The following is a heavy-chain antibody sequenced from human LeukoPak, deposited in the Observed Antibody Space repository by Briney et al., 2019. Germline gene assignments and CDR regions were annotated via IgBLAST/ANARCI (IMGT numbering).Heavy chain of an antibody. CDR3: AKDPLGYYDFWSGYLEYYFDY. V-gene: IGHV3-23*01. Sequence: GGSLRLSCAASGFTFSSYAMSWVRQAPGKGLEWASAISGSGGSTYYADSVKGRFTISRDNSKNTLYLQMNSLRAEDTAVYYCAKDPLGYYDFWSGYLEYYFDYWGQGTLVTVSS. CDR2: ISGSGGST. D-gene: IGHD3-3*01. J-gene: IGHJ4*02. CDR1: GFTFSSYA.